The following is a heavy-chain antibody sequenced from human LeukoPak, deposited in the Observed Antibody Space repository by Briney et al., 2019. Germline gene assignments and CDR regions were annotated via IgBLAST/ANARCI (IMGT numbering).Heavy chain of an antibody. Sequence: GGSLRLSCAASGVTFSSYAMSWVRQAPGKALEWVSAISGSGGSTYYADSVKGRFTISRDNSKNTLYLQMNSLRAEDTAVYYCAKEEQQWLVPHFDYWGQGTLVTVSS. J-gene: IGHJ4*02. D-gene: IGHD6-19*01. CDR1: GVTFSSYA. CDR2: ISGSGGST. V-gene: IGHV3-23*01. CDR3: AKEEQQWLVPHFDY.